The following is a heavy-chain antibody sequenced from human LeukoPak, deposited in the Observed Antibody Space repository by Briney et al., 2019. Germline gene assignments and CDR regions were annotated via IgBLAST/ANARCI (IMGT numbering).Heavy chain of an antibody. V-gene: IGHV4-39*07. CDR3: AREEAACSSTSCYSHFDY. CDR2: IYYGGST. D-gene: IGHD2-2*02. J-gene: IGHJ4*02. Sequence: ASETLSLTCTVFGGSISSNTYYWGWIRQPPGKGLEWIGSIYYGGSTYYNSSLKSRVTMSVDTSKNQFSLKLSSVTAADTAVYYCAREEAACSSTSCYSHFDYWGQGTLVTVSS. CDR1: GGSISSNTYY.